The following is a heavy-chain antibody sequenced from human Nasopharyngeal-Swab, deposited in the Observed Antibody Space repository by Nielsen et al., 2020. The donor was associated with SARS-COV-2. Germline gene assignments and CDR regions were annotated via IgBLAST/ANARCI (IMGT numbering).Heavy chain of an antibody. CDR3: TTVLDIPAAVEQF. Sequence: GESLKISCAASGFTFSHAWVTWVRQAPGRGPEWVGRIKSKHDGGTTDYGAPVKDRFIMSRDDSKSMAYLQINSLKTEDTGVYYCTTVLDIPAAVEQFWGQGAMVTVSS. J-gene: IGHJ4*02. CDR1: GFTFSHAW. D-gene: IGHD6-25*01. V-gene: IGHV3-15*01. CDR2: IKSKHDGGTT.